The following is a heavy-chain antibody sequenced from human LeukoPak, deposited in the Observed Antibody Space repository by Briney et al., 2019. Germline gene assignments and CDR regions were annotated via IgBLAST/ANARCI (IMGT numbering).Heavy chain of an antibody. J-gene: IGHJ4*02. CDR2: IIPIFGTA. CDR3: ARAFSGQRGYSYGPDYFDY. CDR1: GGTFSSYA. Sequence: SVKVSCKASGGTFSSYAISWVRQAPGQGLEWMAGIIPIFGTANYAQKFQGRVTITADKSTSTAYMELSSLRSEDTAVYYCARAFSGQRGYSYGPDYFDYWGQGTLVTVSS. D-gene: IGHD5-18*01. V-gene: IGHV1-69*06.